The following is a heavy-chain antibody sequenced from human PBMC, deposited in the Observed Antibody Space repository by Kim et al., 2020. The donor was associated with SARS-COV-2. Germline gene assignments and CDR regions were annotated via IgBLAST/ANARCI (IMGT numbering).Heavy chain of an antibody. J-gene: IGHJ4*02. Sequence: SRVTISVDTSKNQFSLKLSSVTAADTAVYYCARLSGPGYDFWSGYYYFDYWGQGTLVTVSS. CDR3: ARLSGPGYDFWSGYYYFDY. V-gene: IGHV4-39*01. D-gene: IGHD3-3*01.